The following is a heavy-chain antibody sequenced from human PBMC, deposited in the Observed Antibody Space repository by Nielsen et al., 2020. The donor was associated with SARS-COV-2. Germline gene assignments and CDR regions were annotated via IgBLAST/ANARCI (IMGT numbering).Heavy chain of an antibody. Sequence: GSLRLSCGASFGSFSDYSWGWIRQPPGKGLEWIGVITYSGSTNYNPSLMSRVTISIVPSKSQFSLRLSSLTAADTATYYCARANPGLIQLDQWGQGTPVIVFS. CDR3: ARANPGLIQLDQ. J-gene: IGHJ5*02. CDR2: ITYSGST. V-gene: IGHV4-34*01. D-gene: IGHD1-14*01. CDR1: FGSFSDYS.